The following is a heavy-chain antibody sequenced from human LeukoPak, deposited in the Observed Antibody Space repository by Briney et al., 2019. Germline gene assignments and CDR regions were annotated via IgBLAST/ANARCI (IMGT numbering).Heavy chain of an antibody. J-gene: IGHJ4*02. CDR2: ISTSSNRI. CDR1: GFTFSSYG. CDR3: ARVSAPGTSGWYFGY. V-gene: IGHV3-48*02. Sequence: GGSLRLSCAASGFTFSSYGMNWVRQAPEKGLEWVSYISTSSNRIDYADSVKGRFTMSRDNAKNLLYLQMNSLRDEDTAMYYCARVSAPGTSGWYFGYWGQGTLATVSS. D-gene: IGHD6-19*01.